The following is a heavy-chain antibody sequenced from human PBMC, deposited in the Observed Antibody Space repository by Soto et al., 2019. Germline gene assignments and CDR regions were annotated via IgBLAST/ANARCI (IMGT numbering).Heavy chain of an antibody. V-gene: IGHV4-34*01. CDR3: ARGCVGSTSCPIDY. CDR1: GGSFSGYY. Sequence: SETLSLNCAVYGGSFSGYYWSWIRQPPGKGLEWIGEINHSGSTNYNPSLKSRVTISVDTSKNQFSLKLSSVTAADTAVYYCARGCVGSTSCPIDYWGQGTLVTVSS. D-gene: IGHD2-2*01. CDR2: INHSGST. J-gene: IGHJ4*02.